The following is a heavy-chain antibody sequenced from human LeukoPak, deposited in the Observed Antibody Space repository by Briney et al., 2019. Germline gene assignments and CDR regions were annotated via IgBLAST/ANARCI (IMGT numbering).Heavy chain of an antibody. Sequence: SETLSLTCTVSGGSISSSSYYWGWIRQPPGKGLEWIGSIYYSGSTYYNPSLKSRVTISVDTSKNQFSLKLSSVTAADTAVYYRARDSCSGGSCYSHYYYYGMDVWGQGTTVTVSS. CDR3: ARDSCSGGSCYSHYYYYGMDV. D-gene: IGHD2-15*01. J-gene: IGHJ6*02. CDR2: IYYSGST. CDR1: GGSISSSSYY. V-gene: IGHV4-39*02.